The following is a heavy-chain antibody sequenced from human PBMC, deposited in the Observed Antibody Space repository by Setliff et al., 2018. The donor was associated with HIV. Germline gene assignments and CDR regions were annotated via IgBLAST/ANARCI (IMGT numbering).Heavy chain of an antibody. D-gene: IGHD3-22*01. CDR3: ARGSGYPWYFDL. J-gene: IGHJ2*01. Sequence: SETLSLTCIVSGGSISRSNYYWGWVRRPPGQGLEWIGSAYYSGTIYYNPSLKSRVIISLDTSRNELSLKVKSVTTADTAVYYCARGSGYPWYFDLWGRGTLVTVSS. V-gene: IGHV4-39*07. CDR1: GGSISRSNYY. CDR2: AYYSGTI.